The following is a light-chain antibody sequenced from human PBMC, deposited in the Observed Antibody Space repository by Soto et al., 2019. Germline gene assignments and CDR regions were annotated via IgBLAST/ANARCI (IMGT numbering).Light chain of an antibody. V-gene: IGKV3-11*01. J-gene: IGKJ1*01. CDR1: QSVSSY. Sequence: EIVLTQSPATLSLSPGERATLSCMASQSVSSYLAWYQQKPGQAPRLLIYDASNRATGIPARCSGSGSGTDFTLTISSLEPEDFAVYYCQQRSNWRWTFGQRTKVESK. CDR3: QQRSNWRWT. CDR2: DAS.